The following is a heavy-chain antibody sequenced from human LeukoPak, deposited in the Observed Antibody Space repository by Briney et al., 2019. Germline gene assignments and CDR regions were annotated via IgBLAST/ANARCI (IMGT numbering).Heavy chain of an antibody. CDR2: IYHSGST. CDR1: GYSISSGYY. Sequence: SETLSLTCTVSGYSISSGYYWGWIRQPPGRGLEWIGSIYHSGSTYYNPSLKSRVTISVDTSKNQFSLKLSSVTAADTAVYYCARGLLDFYYYYYMDVGGKGTTVTVSS. V-gene: IGHV4-38-2*02. CDR3: ARGLLDFYYYYYMDV. D-gene: IGHD2-15*01. J-gene: IGHJ6*03.